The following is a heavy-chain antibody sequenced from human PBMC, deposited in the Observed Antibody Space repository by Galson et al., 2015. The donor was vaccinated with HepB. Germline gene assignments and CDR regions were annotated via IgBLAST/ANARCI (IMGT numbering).Heavy chain of an antibody. J-gene: IGHJ6*02. Sequence: SLRLSCAASGFTFSSYAMHWVRQAPGKGLEYVSAISSNGGSTYYANSVKGRFTISRDNSKNTLYLQMGSLRAEDMAVYYCARDWGLFRSEPPPYYYYYGMDVWGQGTTVTVSS. CDR2: ISSNGGST. V-gene: IGHV3-64*01. D-gene: IGHD7-27*01. CDR1: GFTFSSYA. CDR3: ARDWGLFRSEPPPYYYYYGMDV.